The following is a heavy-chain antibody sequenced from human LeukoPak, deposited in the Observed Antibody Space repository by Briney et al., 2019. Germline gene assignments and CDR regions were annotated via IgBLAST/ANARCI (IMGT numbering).Heavy chain of an antibody. D-gene: IGHD1-26*01. CDR1: GFTFSTYG. V-gene: IGHV3-30*03. CDR2: ISYDGSDK. CDR3: ARDMGYSGSWPGYFDY. Sequence: GGSLRLSCAASGFTFSTYGMHWVRQAPGKGLEWVAVISYDGSDKYYAVSVKGRFTISRDNSKNTLYLQMKSLRAEDTTVYYCARDMGYSGSWPGYFDYWGQGVLVTVSS. J-gene: IGHJ4*02.